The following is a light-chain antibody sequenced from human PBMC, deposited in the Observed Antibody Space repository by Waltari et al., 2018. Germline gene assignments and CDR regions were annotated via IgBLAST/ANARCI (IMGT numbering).Light chain of an antibody. Sequence: QSALTQTASVSGSPGQSITISCTGTYRDVGSFNSVSWYQQYPGRAPRLVIYDVNTRPSGISDRFSGSKSGNTASLTISGLRAEDEADYYCCSYSGAFHVVFGGGTKLTVL. CDR3: CSYSGAFHVV. CDR2: DVN. CDR1: YRDVGSFNS. V-gene: IGLV2-23*02. J-gene: IGLJ2*01.